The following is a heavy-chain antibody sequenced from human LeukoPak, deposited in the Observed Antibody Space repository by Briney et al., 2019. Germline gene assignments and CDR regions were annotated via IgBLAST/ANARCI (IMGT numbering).Heavy chain of an antibody. CDR2: ISGSTTTI. CDR1: GFTFSDYY. V-gene: IGHV3-11*01. Sequence: GGSLRLSCAASGFTFSDYYMSSIRQAPGKGLEWVSFISGSTTTIYYADSVKGRFTISRDNAKNSLFLQMNTLRAEDTAVYYCARGYTYGVDFWGQGTLVTVSS. D-gene: IGHD5-18*01. CDR3: ARGYTYGVDF. J-gene: IGHJ4*02.